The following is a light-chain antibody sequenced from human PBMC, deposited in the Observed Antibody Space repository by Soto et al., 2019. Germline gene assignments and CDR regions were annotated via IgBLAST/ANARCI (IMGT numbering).Light chain of an antibody. CDR2: DAS. V-gene: IGKV3-20*01. CDR3: HQFGSSPQT. J-gene: IGKJ1*01. CDR1: QSVSSF. Sequence: EIVLTQSPATLSLSPGERATLSCRASQSVSSFLAWYQQKPGQAPRLLIYDASSRATGIPDRFSGSGSGTDFTLSINRLEPEDFEVYYCHQFGSSPQTLGQGTKVDIK.